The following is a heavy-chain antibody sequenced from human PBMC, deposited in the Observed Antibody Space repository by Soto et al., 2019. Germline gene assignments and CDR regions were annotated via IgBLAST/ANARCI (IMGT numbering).Heavy chain of an antibody. V-gene: IGHV4-34*01. D-gene: IGHD6-19*01. CDR2: INHSGST. Sequence: PSETLSLTCSVSGGSFSGFYWSWIRQPPGKGLEWIAEINHSGSTNYNPSLKSRVTISGDTSKNQFSLKVNSVTAADTAVYYCARGSQWLDYWGQGILVTV. J-gene: IGHJ4*02. CDR3: ARGSQWLDY. CDR1: GGSFSGFY.